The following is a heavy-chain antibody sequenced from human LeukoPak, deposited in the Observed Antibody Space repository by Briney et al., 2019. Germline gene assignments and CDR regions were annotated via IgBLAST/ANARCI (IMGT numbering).Heavy chain of an antibody. CDR3: AAGDIAVAGTPNYYYGMDV. CDR1: GGTFSSYT. D-gene: IGHD6-19*01. Sequence: SVNVSCKASGGTFSSYTISWVRQAPGQGLEWMGRIIPILGIANYAQKFQGRVTITADKSTSTAYMELSSLRSEDTAVYYCAAGDIAVAGTPNYYYGMDVWGQGTTVTVSS. V-gene: IGHV1-69*02. CDR2: IIPILGIA. J-gene: IGHJ6*02.